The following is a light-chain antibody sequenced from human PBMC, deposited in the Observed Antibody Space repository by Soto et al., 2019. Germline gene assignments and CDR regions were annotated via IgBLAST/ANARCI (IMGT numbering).Light chain of an antibody. Sequence: EIVLTQSPATLSLSPGERATLSCRASQSVSSYLAWYQQKPGQAPRLLIYGASSRATGIPDRFSGSGSGTDFTLTITPLEPDDFVVYFCQQYDSSPITFGQGTRLEIK. CDR2: GAS. CDR1: QSVSSY. J-gene: IGKJ5*01. V-gene: IGKV3-20*01. CDR3: QQYDSSPIT.